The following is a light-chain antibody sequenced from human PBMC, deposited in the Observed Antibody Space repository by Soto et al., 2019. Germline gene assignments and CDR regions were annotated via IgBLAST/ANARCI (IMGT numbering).Light chain of an antibody. CDR3: AAWDDSLNGYV. V-gene: IGLV1-44*01. CDR2: NNN. CDR1: SSNIGTNA. J-gene: IGLJ1*01. Sequence: QSVLTQPPSASGTPGQRVTISCSGGSSNIGTNAVNWYQQLPRTAPKLLIYNNNQRPSGVPDRCSGSKSGTSAALAISGLQSEDEADYYCAAWDDSLNGYVFGTGTKLTVL.